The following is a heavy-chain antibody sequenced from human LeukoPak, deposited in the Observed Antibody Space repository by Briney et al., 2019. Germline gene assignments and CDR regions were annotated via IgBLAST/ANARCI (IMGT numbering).Heavy chain of an antibody. V-gene: IGHV3-23*01. D-gene: IGHD2-21*02. J-gene: IGHJ4*02. Sequence: PGGSLRLSCAASGFTLSSYAMAWVRQAPGKGLQWVSAISGSGSSTYYADSVKGRFTISRDNSKNTLSLQMNSLRAEDTAVYYCAGSSCGGNCYSGFDYWGQGTLVTVSS. CDR1: GFTLSSYA. CDR2: ISGSGSST. CDR3: AGSSCGGNCYSGFDY.